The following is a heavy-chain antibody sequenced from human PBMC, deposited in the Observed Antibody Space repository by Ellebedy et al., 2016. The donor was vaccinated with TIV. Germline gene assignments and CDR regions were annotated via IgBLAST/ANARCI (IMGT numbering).Heavy chain of an antibody. CDR3: ARGGSGYYFDY. CDR1: GGTFSSYA. J-gene: IGHJ4*02. D-gene: IGHD1-14*01. Sequence: SVKVSXXASGGTFSSYAISWVRQAPGQGLEWMGGIIPIFGTANYAQKFQGRVTITADESTSTAYMELSSLRSEDTAVYYCARGGSGYYFDYWGQGTLVTVSS. V-gene: IGHV1-69*13. CDR2: IIPIFGTA.